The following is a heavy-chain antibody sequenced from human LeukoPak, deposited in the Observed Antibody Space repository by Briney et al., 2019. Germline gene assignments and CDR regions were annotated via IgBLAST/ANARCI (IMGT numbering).Heavy chain of an antibody. V-gene: IGHV1-46*01. J-gene: IGHJ4*02. CDR2: IAPSSGTT. CDR1: GYTFTSNY. Sequence: ASVKVSCKASGYTFTSNYMHWVRQAPGQGLEWMGVIAPSSGTTSYAQKFQGRVTMTRDTSTSTLYMELSSLTSEGTAVYYCARASGSSAVPFDYLGQGTLVTVSS. CDR3: ARASGSSAVPFDY. D-gene: IGHD3-10*01.